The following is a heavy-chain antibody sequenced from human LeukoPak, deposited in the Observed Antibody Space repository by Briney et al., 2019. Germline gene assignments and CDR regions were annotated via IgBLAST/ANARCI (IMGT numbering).Heavy chain of an antibody. CDR1: RLPFSSYA. D-gene: IGHD1-26*01. Sequence: GGSLRLSCAASRLPFSSYAMSWVRQAPGKGLEWVSAISESGSGTYYADSVKGRFTISRDNSRNTLSLQMDSLRVDDTAVYYCATPAYRDRGGFEYWGQGTLVTVSS. J-gene: IGHJ4*02. CDR2: ISESGSGT. V-gene: IGHV3-23*01. CDR3: ATPAYRDRGGFEY.